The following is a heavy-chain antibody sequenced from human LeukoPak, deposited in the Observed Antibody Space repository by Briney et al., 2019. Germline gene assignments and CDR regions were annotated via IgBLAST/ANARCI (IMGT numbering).Heavy chain of an antibody. J-gene: IGHJ5*02. V-gene: IGHV4-39*01. CDR3: ARLSGSYSVWFDP. CDR2: IYYSGST. CDR1: GGSISSSSYY. Sequence: SETLSLTCTVSGGSISSSSYYWGWIRQPPGKGLEWIGSIYYSGSTYYNPSLKSRVTISVDTSKNQFSQKLSSVTAADTAVYYCARLSGSYSVWFDPWGQGTLVTVSS. D-gene: IGHD1-26*01.